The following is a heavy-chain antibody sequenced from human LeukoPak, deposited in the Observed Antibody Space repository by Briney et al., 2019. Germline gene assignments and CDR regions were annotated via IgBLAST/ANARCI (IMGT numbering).Heavy chain of an antibody. Sequence: ASVKVSCKASGYTFTSYYMHWVRQAPGQGLEWMGIINPSGGSTSYAQKFQGRVTITADKSTSTAYMELSSLRSEDTAVYYCARTDIVVVPAAITDSVSNTEYWGQGTLVTVSS. CDR1: GYTFTSYY. D-gene: IGHD2-2*02. V-gene: IGHV1-46*01. CDR2: INPSGGST. J-gene: IGHJ4*02. CDR3: ARTDIVVVPAAITDSVSNTEY.